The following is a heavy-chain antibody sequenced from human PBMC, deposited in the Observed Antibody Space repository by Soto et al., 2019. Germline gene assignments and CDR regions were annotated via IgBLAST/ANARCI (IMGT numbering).Heavy chain of an antibody. D-gene: IGHD2-15*01. CDR2: ISNSGGNT. Sequence: SGGSLRLSCAASGFTFSSYGMSWVRQAPGQGLEYVSAISNSGGNTYYAAPVKGRFIISRDDSENTLYLQMNSLTTEDTAIYYCTADLPGHGGGYEFDYWGQGTLVTVSS. CDR1: GFTFSSYG. V-gene: IGHV3-23*01. J-gene: IGHJ4*01. CDR3: TADLPGHGGGYEFDY.